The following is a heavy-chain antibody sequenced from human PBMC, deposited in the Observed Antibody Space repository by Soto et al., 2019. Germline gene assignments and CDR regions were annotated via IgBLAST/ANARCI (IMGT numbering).Heavy chain of an antibody. CDR1: GFTFIDHD. Sequence: EVKLLESGGALVQPGGSLRLSCEASGFTFIDHDMSWVRQAPGKGLEWVSSITVGGAQKDYGQSVKGRFTISRDNSNDTLFLEMDSLQFGDTAIKYCARMPGGGWQRFFDYWGQGTVVTVSS. V-gene: IGHV3-23*01. CDR3: ARMPGGGWQRFFDY. J-gene: IGHJ4*02. D-gene: IGHD5-12*01. CDR2: ITVGGAQK.